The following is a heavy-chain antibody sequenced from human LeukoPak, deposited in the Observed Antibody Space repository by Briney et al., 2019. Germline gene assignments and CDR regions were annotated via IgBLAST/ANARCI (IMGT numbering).Heavy chain of an antibody. D-gene: IGHD3-16*02. CDR3: TRSSRYDSLNMDV. Sequence: GGSLRLSCAASGFTFSSYWMHWVRHAPGRGLVWVSRINRDGSTTNYADSVKGRFTISRDNVKNTVDLQMNSLRAEDTTVYYCTRSSRYDSLNMDVWGKGATVTVSS. V-gene: IGHV3-74*01. CDR1: GFTFSSYW. J-gene: IGHJ6*03. CDR2: INRDGSTT.